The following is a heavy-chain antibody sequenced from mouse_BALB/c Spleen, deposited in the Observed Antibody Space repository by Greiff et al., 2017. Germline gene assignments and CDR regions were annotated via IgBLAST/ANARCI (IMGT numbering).Heavy chain of an antibody. Sequence: EVQLQESGAELVKPGASVKLSCTASGFNIKDTYMHWVKQRPEQGLEWIGRIDPANGNTKYDPKFQGKATITADTSSNTAYLQLSSLTSEDTAVYYCARLRRDAMDYWGQGTSVTVSS. D-gene: IGHD2-12*01. CDR2: IDPANGNT. CDR3: ARLRRDAMDY. V-gene: IGHV14-3*02. CDR1: GFNIKDTY. J-gene: IGHJ4*01.